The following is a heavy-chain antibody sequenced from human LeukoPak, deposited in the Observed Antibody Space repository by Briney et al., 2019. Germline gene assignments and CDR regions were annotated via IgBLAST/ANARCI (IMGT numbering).Heavy chain of an antibody. D-gene: IGHD5-18*01. CDR2: INHSGST. Sequence: PSDTLSLTCAVYGGSFSGYYWSWIRQPPGKGLEWIGEINHSGSTNYNPSLKSRVTISVDTSKNQFSLKLSSMTAADTAVYYCARGRRIQLWLRMYYFDYWGQGTLVTVSS. CDR3: ARGRRIQLWLRMYYFDY. CDR1: GGSFSGYY. J-gene: IGHJ4*02. V-gene: IGHV4-34*01.